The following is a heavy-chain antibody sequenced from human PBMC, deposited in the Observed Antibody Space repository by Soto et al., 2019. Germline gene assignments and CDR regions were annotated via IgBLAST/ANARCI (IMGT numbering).Heavy chain of an antibody. CDR3: ARSPIVDPAMEYLFDY. D-gene: IGHD5-18*01. V-gene: IGHV1-69*02. Sequence: QVQLVQSGAEVKKPGSSVKVSCKASGGTFSSYTISWVRQAPGQGLEWMGRIIPILGIANYAQKFQGRVTITADKSTSTAYMELSSLRSEDTAVYYCARSPIVDPAMEYLFDYWGQGTLVTVSS. J-gene: IGHJ4*02. CDR2: IIPILGIA. CDR1: GGTFSSYT.